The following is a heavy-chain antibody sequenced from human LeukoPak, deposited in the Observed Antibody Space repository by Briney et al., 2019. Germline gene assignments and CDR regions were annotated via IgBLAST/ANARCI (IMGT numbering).Heavy chain of an antibody. Sequence: PSETLSLTCTVSGASVSSASYWSWIRQPPGKEVEWIPHIYNGVNTNYNPSLKSRVTISVDTSKNQFSLRLNSVTAADTAVYYCARSRAFNSGAFDPWGQGSLVTVSS. V-gene: IGHV4-61*01. CDR2: IYNGVNT. D-gene: IGHD1-26*01. CDR3: ARSRAFNSGAFDP. CDR1: GASVSSASY. J-gene: IGHJ5*02.